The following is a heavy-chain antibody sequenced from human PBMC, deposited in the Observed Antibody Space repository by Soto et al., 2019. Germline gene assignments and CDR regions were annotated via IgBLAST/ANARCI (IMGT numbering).Heavy chain of an antibody. D-gene: IGHD3-22*01. CDR1: GFTFSSYG. CDR3: ARELYYYDSSGYYHAFDY. J-gene: IGHJ4*02. CDR2: IWYDGSNK. V-gene: IGHV3-33*01. Sequence: HPGGSLRLSCAASGFTFSSYGMHWVRQAPGKGLEWVAVIWYDGSNKYYADSVKGRFTISRDNSKNTLYLQMNSLRAEDTAVYYCARELYYYDSSGYYHAFDYWGQGTLVTVSS.